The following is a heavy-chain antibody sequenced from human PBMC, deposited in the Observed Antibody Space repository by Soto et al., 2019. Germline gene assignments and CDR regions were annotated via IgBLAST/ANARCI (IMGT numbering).Heavy chain of an antibody. V-gene: IGHV3-23*01. J-gene: IGHJ4*02. CDR1: GFTFSSYA. D-gene: IGHD3-3*01. CDR2: ISGSSDST. Sequence: EVQLLESGGGLVQPGGSLRLSCAASGFTFSSYAMSWVRQAPGRGLEWVSAISGSSDSTYSSDSVKGRFTISRDNSKNTVYLQMNSLRAEDTAIYYCAREALGGLTARRPVFLSEFDLWGQGTLVTVSS. CDR3: AREALGGLTARRPVFLSEFDL.